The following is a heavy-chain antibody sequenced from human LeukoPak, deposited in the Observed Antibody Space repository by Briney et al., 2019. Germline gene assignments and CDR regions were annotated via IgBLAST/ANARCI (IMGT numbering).Heavy chain of an antibody. J-gene: IGHJ4*02. V-gene: IGHV4-38-2*02. CDR3: ARGHYGDYPLPFDY. CDR1: GYSISSGYY. Sequence: SETLSLTCTVSGYSISSGYYWGWIRQPPGKGLEWIGSIYHSGSTYYNPSLKSRVTISVDTSKNQFSLKLSSVTAADTAVYYCARGHYGDYPLPFDYWGQGTLVTVSS. CDR2: IYHSGST. D-gene: IGHD4-17*01.